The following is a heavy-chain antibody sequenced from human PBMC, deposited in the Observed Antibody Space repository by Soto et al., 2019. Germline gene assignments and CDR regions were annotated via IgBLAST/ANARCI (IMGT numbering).Heavy chain of an antibody. Sequence: QVQLVQSGAEVKKPGSSVKVSCKASGGTFSSYAISWVRQAPGQGLEWMGGIIPIFGTANYAQKFQGRVTITADESTSTAYMELSSLRSEDTAVYYCAREGPSRHPRRGHVDTAMVAGGYDYWGQGTLVTVSS. CDR1: GGTFSSYA. V-gene: IGHV1-69*01. D-gene: IGHD5-18*01. J-gene: IGHJ4*02. CDR3: AREGPSRHPRRGHVDTAMVAGGYDY. CDR2: IIPIFGTA.